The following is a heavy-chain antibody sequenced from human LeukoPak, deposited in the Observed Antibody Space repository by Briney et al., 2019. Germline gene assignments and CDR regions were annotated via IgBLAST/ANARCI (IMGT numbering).Heavy chain of an antibody. V-gene: IGHV3-15*01. Sequence: GGSLRLSCAASGFTFSNAWMSWVRQAPGKGLEWVGRIKSKTDGGTTDYAAPVKGRFTISRDDSKNTLYLQMNSLKTEDTAVYYCTTDNPAVRFGELLQPFDYWGQGTLVTVSS. CDR3: TTDNPAVRFGELLQPFDY. CDR2: IKSKTDGGTT. J-gene: IGHJ4*02. CDR1: GFTFSNAW. D-gene: IGHD3-10*01.